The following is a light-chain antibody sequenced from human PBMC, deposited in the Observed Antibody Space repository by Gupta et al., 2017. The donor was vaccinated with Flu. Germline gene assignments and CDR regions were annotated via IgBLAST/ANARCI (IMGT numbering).Light chain of an antibody. J-gene: IGKJ2*01. V-gene: IGKV1-39*01. CDR1: QSIANY. CDR2: GAS. Sequence: DIQMTQSPSSLSASVGDRVTISCRASQSIANYLNWYQQKPRAAPKLLIYGASNLLSGVPARFSGSGSGTDFTLTIRGLQPEDFGSYYCQQSHSLPYIFGPGTKMEIK. CDR3: QQSHSLPYI.